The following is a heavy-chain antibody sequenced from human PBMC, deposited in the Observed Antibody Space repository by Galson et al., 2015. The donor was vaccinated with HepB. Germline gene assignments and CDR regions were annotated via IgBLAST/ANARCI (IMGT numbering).Heavy chain of an antibody. Sequence: SLRLSCASSGFTLSTYSMNWVRQAPGKGLEWLSSISSSSLYVYYADSVRGRFTVSRDNAKNSHYLQMNSLSAEDTAVYYCARVYGSGSYGYGMDVWGQGTTVTVS. J-gene: IGHJ6*02. D-gene: IGHD3-10*01. CDR1: GFTLSTYS. CDR2: ISSSSLYV. V-gene: IGHV3-21*01. CDR3: ARVYGSGSYGYGMDV.